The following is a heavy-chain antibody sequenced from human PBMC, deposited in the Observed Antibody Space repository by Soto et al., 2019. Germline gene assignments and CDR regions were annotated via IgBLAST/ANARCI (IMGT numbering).Heavy chain of an antibody. CDR2: IWYDGSNK. CDR1: GFTFSSYG. D-gene: IGHD6-19*01. CDR3: ARGSSGLGYYYGMDV. V-gene: IGHV3-33*01. J-gene: IGHJ6*02. Sequence: QVQLVESGGGVVQPGRSLRLSCAASGFTFSSYGMHWVRQAPGKGLEWVAVIWYDGSNKYYADSVKGRFTISRDNSKNRLYLQMNSLRAEDTAVYYCARGSSGLGYYYGMDVWGQGTTVTVSS.